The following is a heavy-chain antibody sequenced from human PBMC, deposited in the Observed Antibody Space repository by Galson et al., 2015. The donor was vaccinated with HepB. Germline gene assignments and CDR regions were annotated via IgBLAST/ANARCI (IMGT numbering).Heavy chain of an antibody. CDR2: IIPIFGTA. CDR1: GGTFSSYV. CDR3: ASPHPDILIVSAATPYDAFDV. Sequence: SVKVSCKASGGTFSSYVISWVRQAPGQGLEWMGGIIPIFGTANYAQKFQGRVTITADESTSTAYMELSSLRSEDTAVYYCASPHPDILIVSAATPYDAFDVWGQGTMVTVSS. V-gene: IGHV1-69*13. J-gene: IGHJ3*01. D-gene: IGHD2-2*01.